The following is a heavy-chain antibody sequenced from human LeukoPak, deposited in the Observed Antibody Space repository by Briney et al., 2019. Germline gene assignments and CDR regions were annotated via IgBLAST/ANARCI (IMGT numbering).Heavy chain of an antibody. Sequence: VASVKVSCKASGGTFSSYAISWVRQAPGQGLEWMGGIIPIFGTANYAQKFQGRVTITADESTSTAYMELSSLRSEDTAVYYCATAKTAFSLLRFLVNAFDIWGQGTMVTVSS. CDR1: GGTFSSYA. J-gene: IGHJ3*02. CDR2: IIPIFGTA. CDR3: ATAKTAFSLLRFLVNAFDI. D-gene: IGHD3-3*01. V-gene: IGHV1-69*13.